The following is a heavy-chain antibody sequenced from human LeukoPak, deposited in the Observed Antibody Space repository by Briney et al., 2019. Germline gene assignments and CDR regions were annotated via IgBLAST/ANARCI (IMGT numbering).Heavy chain of an antibody. CDR2: IYYSGST. J-gene: IGHJ4*02. CDR1: GGSISSYY. D-gene: IGHD3-10*01. Sequence: SETLSLTCTVSGGSISSYYWSWIRQPPGKGLEWIGYIYYSGSTNYNPSLKSRVTISVDTSKNQFSLKLSSVTAADTAVYYCARHADGEVFDYWGQGTLVTVSS. CDR3: ARHADGEVFDY. V-gene: IGHV4-59*08.